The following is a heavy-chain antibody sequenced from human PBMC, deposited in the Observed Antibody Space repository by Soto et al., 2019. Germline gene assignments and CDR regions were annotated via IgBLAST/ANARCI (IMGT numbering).Heavy chain of an antibody. CDR2: ISYDGSNT. CDR3: AKGAGDRLSLGMDV. D-gene: IGHD1-26*01. Sequence: GGSLRLSCAASGFSISDYGMEWVRQAPGKGLEWVALISYDGSNTYYADSVKGRFTISRDNSKDTLFLQMTGLRREDTAVYYCAKGAGDRLSLGMDVWGQGTTVTVSS. CDR1: GFSISDYG. J-gene: IGHJ6*02. V-gene: IGHV3-30*18.